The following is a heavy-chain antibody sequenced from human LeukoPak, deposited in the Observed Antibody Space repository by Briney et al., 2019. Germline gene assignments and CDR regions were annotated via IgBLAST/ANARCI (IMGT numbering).Heavy chain of an antibody. Sequence: PGGSLRLSCAASGFTFDDYAMHWVRHAPGKGLEWVSGISWNSGTIGYADSVKGRFTISRDNAENSLYLQMNSLRAEDTALYYCAKDIGSTKYYYYGMDVWGQGTTVTVSS. CDR2: ISWNSGTI. D-gene: IGHD1-26*01. V-gene: IGHV3-9*01. J-gene: IGHJ6*02. CDR3: AKDIGSTKYYYYGMDV. CDR1: GFTFDDYA.